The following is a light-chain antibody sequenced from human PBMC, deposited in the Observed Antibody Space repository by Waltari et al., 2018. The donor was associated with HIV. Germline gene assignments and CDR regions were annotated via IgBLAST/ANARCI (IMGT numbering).Light chain of an antibody. CDR1: SSDVGSHNL. CDR2: EVI. CDR3: CSFADTNTWV. J-gene: IGLJ3*02. Sequence: QSALTQPASVSGSPGQSITISCTATSSDVGSHNLVSWYQHHPGRAPKLIIYEVIKRPSGVSPRFSGSKSGNTASLTISGLQAEDEADYYCCSFADTNTWVFGGGTKLTVL. V-gene: IGLV2-23*02.